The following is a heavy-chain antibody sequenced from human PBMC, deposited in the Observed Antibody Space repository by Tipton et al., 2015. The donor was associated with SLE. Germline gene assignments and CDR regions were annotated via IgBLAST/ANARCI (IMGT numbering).Heavy chain of an antibody. J-gene: IGHJ4*02. D-gene: IGHD3-9*01. CDR2: ISSSSSYI. CDR1: GFTFSSYS. V-gene: IGHV3-21*03. Sequence: SLRLSCVASGFTFSSYSMNWVRQAPGKGLEWVSSISSSSSYIYYADSLKGRFTISRDNAKNSLYLQMNSLRAEDTAVYYCARDPHPLTGYYPDFDYWGQGTLVTVSS. CDR3: ARDPHPLTGYYPDFDY.